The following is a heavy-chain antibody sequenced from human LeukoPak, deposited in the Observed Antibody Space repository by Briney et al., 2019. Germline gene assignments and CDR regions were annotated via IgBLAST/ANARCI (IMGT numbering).Heavy chain of an antibody. V-gene: IGHV3-23*01. CDR1: GFTFSSYA. CDR2: ISGSGGST. CDR3: AKIGSGTLLADY. J-gene: IGHJ4*02. Sequence: GGSLRLSCAASGFTFSSYAMSWVRQAPGKGLECVSSISGSGGSTNYADSVKGRFTISRDNSKNTLYLQMNSLRAEDTAVYYCAKIGSGTLLADYWGQGTLVTVSS. D-gene: IGHD3-10*01.